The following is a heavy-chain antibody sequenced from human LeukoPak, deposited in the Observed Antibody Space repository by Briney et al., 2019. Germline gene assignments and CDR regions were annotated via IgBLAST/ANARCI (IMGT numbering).Heavy chain of an antibody. J-gene: IGHJ4*02. D-gene: IGHD3-10*01. CDR2: ISNSGST. CDR1: GGSISSSSHY. CDR3: GSVDRGWFGVGDY. V-gene: IGHV4-39*01. Sequence: PSETLSLTCTVSGGSISSSSHYWGWVRQPPGEGLEWIGSISNSGSTYYNPSLKSRLTISVDTSKNQFSLKLTSVTAADTAVYYCGSVDRGWFGVGDYWGQGTLVTVSS.